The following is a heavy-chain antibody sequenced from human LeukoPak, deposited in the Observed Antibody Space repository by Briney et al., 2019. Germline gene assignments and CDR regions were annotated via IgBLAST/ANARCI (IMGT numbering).Heavy chain of an antibody. D-gene: IGHD3-22*01. CDR2: INHSGST. J-gene: IGHJ4*02. CDR1: GGSFSGYY. CDR3: ARLFGYYDSSGYIDY. V-gene: IGHV4-34*01. Sequence: PSETLSLTCAVYGGSFSGYYWSWIRQPPGKWLEWIGEINHSGSTNYNPSLKSRVTISVDTSKNQFSLKLSSVTAADTAVYYCARLFGYYDSSGYIDYWGQGTLVTVSS.